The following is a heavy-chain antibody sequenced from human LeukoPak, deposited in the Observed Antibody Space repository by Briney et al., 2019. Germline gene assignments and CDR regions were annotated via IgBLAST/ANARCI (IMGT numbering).Heavy chain of an antibody. J-gene: IGHJ6*02. CDR2: IYTSGST. V-gene: IGHV4-4*07. D-gene: IGHD1-14*01. Sequence: KPSETLSLTCTVSGGSFSNYYWSWIRQPAGKGLEWIGRIYTSGSTNYNPSVKSRVTMSVDTSNNQFSLKLTSVTAADTAVYHCARQPPQYYGMDVWGQGTTVTVSS. CDR3: ARQPPQYYGMDV. CDR1: GGSFSNYY.